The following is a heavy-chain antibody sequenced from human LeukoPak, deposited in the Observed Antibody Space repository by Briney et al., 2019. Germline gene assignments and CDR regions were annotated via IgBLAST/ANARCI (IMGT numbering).Heavy chain of an antibody. CDR2: VSGSGSST. D-gene: IGHD3-10*01. V-gene: IGHV3-23*01. J-gene: IGHJ4*02. CDR1: GFSFSSYA. CDR3: AASAGPINF. Sequence: GGSLRLSCAASGFSFSSYAMSWVRQAPGKGLEWVSVVSGSGSSTYYADSVEGRFTISRDNSKNTLYLQMNSLRAEDTAVYYCAASAGPINFWGQGTLVTVSS.